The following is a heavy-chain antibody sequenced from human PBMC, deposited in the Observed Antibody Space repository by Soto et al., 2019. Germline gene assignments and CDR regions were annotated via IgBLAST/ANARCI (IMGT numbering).Heavy chain of an antibody. J-gene: IGHJ4*02. V-gene: IGHV1-3*01. D-gene: IGHD5-18*01. CDR3: ARETDTSMVDY. CDR2: INAGNGNT. Sequence: QIQLMQSGAEVKKPGASVKVSCKASGYTFTSYGIHWVRQAPGQRLEWTGWINAGNGNTKYSEKFQGRVTITRDTSASTAYLELSSLRSEDTAIYFCARETDTSMVDYWGQGTLVTVSS. CDR1: GYTFTSYG.